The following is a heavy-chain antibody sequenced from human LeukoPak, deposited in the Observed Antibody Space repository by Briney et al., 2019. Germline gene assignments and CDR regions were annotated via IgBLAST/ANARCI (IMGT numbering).Heavy chain of an antibody. J-gene: IGHJ4*02. CDR2: IYSGGST. CDR3: ARAGYYYDSSGYYSFDY. V-gene: IGHV3-53*04. Sequence: GGSLRLSCAASGFTASSNYMSWIRQAPGKGLEWVSVIYSGGSTYYADSVKGRFTISRHNSKNTLYLQMNSLRAEDTAVYYCARAGYYYDSSGYYSFDYWGQGTLVTVSS. D-gene: IGHD3-22*01. CDR1: GFTASSNY.